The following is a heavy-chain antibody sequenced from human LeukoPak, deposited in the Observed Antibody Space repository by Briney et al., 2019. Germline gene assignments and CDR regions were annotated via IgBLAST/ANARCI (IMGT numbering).Heavy chain of an antibody. CDR3: ARLHQSGTTDY. CDR2: IYYSGST. V-gene: IGHV4-39*07. CDR1: GGSISSGSYY. J-gene: IGHJ4*02. Sequence: SETPSLTCTVSGGSISSGSYYWGWIRQPPGKGLEWIGSIYYSGSTYYNPSLKSRVSISIDTSDNQFSLKLTSVTAADTALYYCARLHQSGTTDYWGQGTLVTVSS. D-gene: IGHD1-1*01.